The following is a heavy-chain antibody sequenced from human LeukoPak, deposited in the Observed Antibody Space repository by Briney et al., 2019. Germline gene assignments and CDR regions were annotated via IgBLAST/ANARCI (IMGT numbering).Heavy chain of an antibody. CDR1: GGTFISYA. CDR3: ARGEATVTIPGDDY. D-gene: IGHD4-11*01. V-gene: IGHV1-18*01. Sequence: GSSVKVSCKAPGGTFISYAISWVRQAPGQGLEWMGWISAYNGNTNYAQKLQGRVTMTTDTSTSTAYMELRSLRSDDTAVYYCARGEATVTIPGDDYWGQGTLVTVSS. J-gene: IGHJ4*02. CDR2: ISAYNGNT.